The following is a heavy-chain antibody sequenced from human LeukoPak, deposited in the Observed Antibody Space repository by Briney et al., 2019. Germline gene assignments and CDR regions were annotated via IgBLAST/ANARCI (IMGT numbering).Heavy chain of an antibody. D-gene: IGHD2-2*01. Sequence: ASAKVSCKASGYNFPAYFMHWVRQAPGQGLEWMGRINPNGGDTNYAQKFQGRVIMATDTSISTAYMELSSLRSDDTAVYYCVRVGYASSWSNFDYWGQGTLVTVSS. CDR2: INPNGGDT. J-gene: IGHJ4*02. CDR1: GYNFPAYF. V-gene: IGHV1-2*06. CDR3: VRVGYASSWSNFDY.